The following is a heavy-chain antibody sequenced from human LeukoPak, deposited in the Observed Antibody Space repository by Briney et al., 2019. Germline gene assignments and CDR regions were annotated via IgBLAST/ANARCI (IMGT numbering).Heavy chain of an antibody. CDR1: GGSFSGYS. J-gene: IGHJ2*01. CDR2: IDHSGST. Sequence: PSETLSLTCAVYGGSFSGYSWSWIRQPPGKGLEWIGGIDHSGSTNYNPSLKSRVSISADTSKNQFSLKVNSVTAADTAVYYCARGQDYGGNSDYWYFDLWGRGTLVTVSS. V-gene: IGHV4-34*01. CDR3: ARGQDYGGNSDYWYFDL. D-gene: IGHD4-23*01.